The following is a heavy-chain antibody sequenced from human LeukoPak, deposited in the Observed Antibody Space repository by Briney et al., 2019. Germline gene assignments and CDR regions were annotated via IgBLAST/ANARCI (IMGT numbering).Heavy chain of an antibody. CDR3: GRFGYVAAVDS. Sequence: GGSLRLSCTASGFTFSSYWMTWVRQAPGKRLEWVANIEPAGSATYYVDSVKGRFTISRDNAKNLLYLQMNSLRAEDSAVYHCGRFGYVAAVDSWGQGALVTVSS. CDR2: IEPAGSAT. CDR1: GFTFSSYW. D-gene: IGHD2-15*01. J-gene: IGHJ4*02. V-gene: IGHV3-7*01.